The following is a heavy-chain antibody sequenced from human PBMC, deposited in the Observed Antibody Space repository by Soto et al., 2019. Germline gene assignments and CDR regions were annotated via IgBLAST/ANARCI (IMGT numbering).Heavy chain of an antibody. CDR2: IIPILGIA. V-gene: IGHV1-69*02. J-gene: IGHJ3*02. CDR3: ARGQWELQTFDI. D-gene: IGHD1-26*01. CDR1: GGTFSSYT. Sequence: QVQLVQSGAEVKKPGSSVKVSCKASGGTFSSYTISWVRQAPEQGLEWMGRIIPILGIANYAQKFQGRVTITADKSTSTAYMELSSLRSEDTAVYYCARGQWELQTFDIWGQGTMVTVSS.